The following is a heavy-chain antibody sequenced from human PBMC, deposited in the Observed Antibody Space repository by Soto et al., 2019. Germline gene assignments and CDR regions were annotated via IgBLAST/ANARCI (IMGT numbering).Heavy chain of an antibody. CDR2: IIPISGTA. D-gene: IGHD2-2*01. CDR1: GGTFSNYA. J-gene: IGHJ6*02. CDR3: ARSQGSSTSLEIYYYYYYGMDV. Sequence: QVQLVQSGAEVKKPGSSVKVSCKASGGTFSNYAISWVRQAPGQGLAWMGGIIPISGTANYAQKFQGRVTITAGESTSTAYTDLSSLRSEDTAVYYCARSQGSSTSLEIYYYYYYGMDVWGQGTTVTVSS. V-gene: IGHV1-69*01.